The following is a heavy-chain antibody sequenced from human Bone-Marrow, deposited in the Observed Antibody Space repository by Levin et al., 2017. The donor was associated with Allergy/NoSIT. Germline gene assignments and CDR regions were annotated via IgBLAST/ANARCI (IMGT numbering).Heavy chain of an antibody. CDR2: IYYSGST. Sequence: SQTLSLTCTVSGGSISSYYWSWIRQPPGKGLEWIGYIYYSGSTNYNPSLKSRVTISVDTSKNQFSLKLSSVTAADTAVYYCARDLKYSSSSFYYYYGMDVWGQGTTVTVSS. D-gene: IGHD6-6*01. J-gene: IGHJ6*02. CDR1: GGSISSYY. V-gene: IGHV4-59*01. CDR3: ARDLKYSSSSFYYYYGMDV.